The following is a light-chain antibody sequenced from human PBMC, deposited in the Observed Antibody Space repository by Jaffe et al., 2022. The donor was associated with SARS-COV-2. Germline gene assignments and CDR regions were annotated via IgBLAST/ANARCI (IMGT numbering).Light chain of an antibody. CDR1: SSDIGSYNF. Sequence: QSALTQPPSASGSPGQSVTISCTGTSSDIGSYNFVSWYQQHPGKAPKLMIWEVNKRPSGVPDRFSASKSGNTASLTVSGLQAEDEADYYCSSYGGSNDVIFGGGTKLTVL. J-gene: IGLJ2*01. V-gene: IGLV2-8*01. CDR3: SSYGGSNDVI. CDR2: EVN.